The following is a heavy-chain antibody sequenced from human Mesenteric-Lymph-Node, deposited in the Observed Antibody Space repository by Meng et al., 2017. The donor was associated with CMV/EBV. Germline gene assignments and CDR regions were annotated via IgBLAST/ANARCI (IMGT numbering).Heavy chain of an antibody. CDR1: GGSISTYY. J-gene: IGHJ6*02. CDR3: ARPSERDYYYGMDV. D-gene: IGHD3-3*01. V-gene: IGHV4-59*01. Sequence: GSLRLSCTVSGGSISTYYWSWIRQPPQKGLEWIGYIYYSGSTNYNPFLKSRVTISVDTYKNQFSLKLSSVTAADRAVYYCARPSERDYYYGMDVWGQGTTVTVSS. CDR2: IYYSGST.